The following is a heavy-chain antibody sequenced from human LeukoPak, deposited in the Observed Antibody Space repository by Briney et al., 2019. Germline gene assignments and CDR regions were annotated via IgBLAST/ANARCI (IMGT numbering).Heavy chain of an antibody. D-gene: IGHD6-13*01. CDR1: GCSISSFY. Sequence: KPSETLSLTCTASGCSISSFYWSWIRQPPGKGLEWIGYIDYSGSSNYNPSLKSRVTISVDTSKNQFSLKLSSVTAADTAVYYCARHPQQQLVTTFAYWGQGTLVTVSS. V-gene: IGHV4-59*08. J-gene: IGHJ4*02. CDR2: IDYSGSS. CDR3: ARHPQQQLVTTFAY.